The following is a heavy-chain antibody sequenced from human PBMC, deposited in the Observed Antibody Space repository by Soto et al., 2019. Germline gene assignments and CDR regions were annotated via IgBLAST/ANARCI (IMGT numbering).Heavy chain of an antibody. V-gene: IGHV3-30-3*01. CDR2: ISYYGDNK. D-gene: IGHD3-16*02. Sequence: QVQLVESGGGVVQPGGSLRLSCEASGFTFSRYAMHWVRQTPGKGLEWVALISYYGDNKYYADSVKGRFTISRDDSKNTLYLQMSSLRPEDTAVYYCARGQLIWINFGGAIEADYGMDVWGQGTTVTVSS. J-gene: IGHJ6*02. CDR1: GFTFSRYA. CDR3: ARGQLIWINFGGAIEADYGMDV.